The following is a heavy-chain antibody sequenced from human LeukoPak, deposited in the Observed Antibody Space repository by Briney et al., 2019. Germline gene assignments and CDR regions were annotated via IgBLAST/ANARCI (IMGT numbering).Heavy chain of an antibody. Sequence: GRSLRLSCAASGFTFSSYAMHWVRQAPGKGLEWVAVISYDGSNKYYADSVKGRFTISRDNSKNTLYLQMNSLRDEDTAVYYFARGIEAHTPWSAPWGQGTLATVSP. V-gene: IGHV3-30-3*01. CDR1: GFTFSSYA. CDR3: ARGIEAHTPWSAP. J-gene: IGHJ5*02. D-gene: IGHD6-6*01. CDR2: ISYDGSNK.